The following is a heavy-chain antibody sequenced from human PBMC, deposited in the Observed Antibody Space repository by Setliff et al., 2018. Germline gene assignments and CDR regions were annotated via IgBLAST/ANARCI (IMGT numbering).Heavy chain of an antibody. CDR1: GGSISSSSYY. J-gene: IGHJ4*02. D-gene: IGHD4-4*01. Sequence: PSETLSLTCTVSGGSISSSSYYWGWIRQPPGKGLEWIGSIYYSGSTYYNPSLKSRVTISVDKSKNQFSLKLSSVTAADTAVYYCARDWRDYSAMGYWGQGTLVTVSS. CDR3: ARDWRDYSAMGY. CDR2: IYYSGST. V-gene: IGHV4-39*07.